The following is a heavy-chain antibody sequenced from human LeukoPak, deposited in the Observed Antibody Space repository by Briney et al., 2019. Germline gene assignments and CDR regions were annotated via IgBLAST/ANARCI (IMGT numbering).Heavy chain of an antibody. V-gene: IGHV5-51*01. CDR1: GYRFTTYW. CDR2: IYPGDSDT. CDR3: ARQTGGNAFDI. D-gene: IGHD7-27*01. Sequence: GESLKISCKGSGYRFTTYWIGWVRQMPGKGLEWMGIIYPGDSDTRYSPSFQGQVTISADKSITTAYLQWNSLKASDTAMYYCARQTGGNAFDIWSRGTMVTVSS. J-gene: IGHJ3*02.